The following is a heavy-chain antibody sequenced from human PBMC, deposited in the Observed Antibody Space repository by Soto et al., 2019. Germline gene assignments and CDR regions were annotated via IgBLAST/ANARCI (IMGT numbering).Heavy chain of an antibody. D-gene: IGHD2-21*01. V-gene: IGHV3-23*01. Sequence: EVQLLESGGGLVQPGGSLRLSCTASGFTFSSYAMSWVHQAPGKGLEWVSAISASGGSTYYADSVKGRFTISRDNSKNTLYLQMNSLRAEDTAIYYCVRKGCGVVPIHAFDIWGQGTMVTVSS. CDR1: GFTFSSYA. CDR3: VRKGCGVVPIHAFDI. J-gene: IGHJ3*02. CDR2: ISASGGST.